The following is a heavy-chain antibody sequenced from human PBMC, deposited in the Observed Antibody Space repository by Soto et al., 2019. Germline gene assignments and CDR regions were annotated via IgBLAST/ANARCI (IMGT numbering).Heavy chain of an antibody. CDR3: ARDLTMMGRAWYFDY. J-gene: IGHJ4*02. V-gene: IGHV1-69*08. CDR2: IIPILGIA. Sequence: QVQLVQSGAEVKKPGSSVKVSCKASGGTFSSYTISWVRQAPGQGPEWMGRIIPILGIANYAQKFQGRVTITADKSTSTAYMELSSLRSEDTAVYYCARDLTMMGRAWYFDYWGQVTLLTVYS. CDR1: GGTFSSYT. D-gene: IGHD3-22*01.